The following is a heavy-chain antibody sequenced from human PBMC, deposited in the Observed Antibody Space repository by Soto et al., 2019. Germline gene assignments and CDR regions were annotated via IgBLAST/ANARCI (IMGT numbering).Heavy chain of an antibody. CDR3: ARDPPSITMVRGVRESSWFDP. V-gene: IGHV1-46*03. CDR1: GYTFTSYY. D-gene: IGHD3-10*01. Sequence: ASVKVSCKASGYTFTSYYMHWVRQAPGQGLEWMGIINPSGGSTSYAQKFQGRVTMTRDTSTSTVYMELSSLRSEDTAVYYCARDPPSITMVRGVRESSWFDPWGQGTLVTVS. J-gene: IGHJ5*02. CDR2: INPSGGST.